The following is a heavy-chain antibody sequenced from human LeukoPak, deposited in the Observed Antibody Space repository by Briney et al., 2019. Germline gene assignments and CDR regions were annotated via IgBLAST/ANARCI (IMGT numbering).Heavy chain of an antibody. Sequence: GGSLRLSCAASGFTFSSYGMQWVRQAPGKGVEWVAFIRYDGNDKYYGKSVKGRFTISKDTSSNTLYLQMNTLRLEDTAVYYCAKDLMRDRWFGESWGQGTLVTVSS. CDR2: IRYDGNDK. CDR1: GFTFSSYG. J-gene: IGHJ5*02. D-gene: IGHD3-10*01. V-gene: IGHV3-30*02. CDR3: AKDLMRDRWFGES.